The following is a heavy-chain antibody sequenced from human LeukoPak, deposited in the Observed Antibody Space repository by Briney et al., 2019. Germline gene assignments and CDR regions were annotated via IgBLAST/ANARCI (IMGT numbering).Heavy chain of an antibody. CDR1: GFTVSSNY. J-gene: IGHJ3*02. Sequence: GWSLRLSCAASGFTVSSNYMSWVRQAPGKGLEWVSVIYSGGSTYYADSVKGRFTISRDNSKNTLYLQMNSLRAEDTAVYYCAREDRSRGAFDIWGQGTMVTVPS. CDR3: AREDRSRGAFDI. V-gene: IGHV3-66*01. CDR2: IYSGGST. D-gene: IGHD2-15*01.